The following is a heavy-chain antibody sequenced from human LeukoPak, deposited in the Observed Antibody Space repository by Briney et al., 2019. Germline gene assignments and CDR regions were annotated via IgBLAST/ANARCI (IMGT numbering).Heavy chain of an antibody. CDR3: AKAGSCDFWSGLFDY. Sequence: GGSLRLSCAASGFTFSSYAMSWVRQAPGKGLEWVSAISGSGGSTYYADSVKGRFTISRDNSKNTLYLQMNSLRAEDTAVYYCAKAGSCDFWSGLFDYWGQGTLVTVSS. V-gene: IGHV3-23*01. CDR1: GFTFSSYA. CDR2: ISGSGGST. D-gene: IGHD3-3*01. J-gene: IGHJ4*02.